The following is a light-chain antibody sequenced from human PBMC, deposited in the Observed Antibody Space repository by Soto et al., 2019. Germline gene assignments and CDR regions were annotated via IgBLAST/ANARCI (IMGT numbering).Light chain of an antibody. CDR3: QQYGSSPRFT. CDR2: RAS. V-gene: IGKV3-15*01. J-gene: IGKJ3*01. Sequence: EIVMTQSPATLSVSPGERATLSCRASQSVSSNLAWYQQKPGQAPRLLIYRASTRATGIPARFSGSGSGTDFTLTISRLEPEDFAVYYCQQYGSSPRFTFGPGTKVDIK. CDR1: QSVSSN.